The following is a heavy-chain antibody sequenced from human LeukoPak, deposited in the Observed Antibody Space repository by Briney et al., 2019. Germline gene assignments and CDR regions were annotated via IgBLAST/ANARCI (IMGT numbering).Heavy chain of an antibody. CDR1: GGTFSSYG. V-gene: IGHV1-69*13. D-gene: IGHD3-10*01. Sequence: SVKVSCKASGGTFSSYGISWVRQVPGQGLEWMGGIIPIFGTANYAQNFQDRVTITADESTSTAYMELSSLRSEDTAVYYCAREVEELLWFGTSTGYYYMDVWGKGTTVTISS. CDR3: AREVEELLWFGTSTGYYYMDV. CDR2: IIPIFGTA. J-gene: IGHJ6*03.